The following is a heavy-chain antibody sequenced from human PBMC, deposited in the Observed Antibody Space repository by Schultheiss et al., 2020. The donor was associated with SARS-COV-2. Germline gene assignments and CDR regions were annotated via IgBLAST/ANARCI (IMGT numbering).Heavy chain of an antibody. J-gene: IGHJ4*02. CDR3: AKDLLWWSAIDY. CDR1: GFTFSSYG. CDR2: ISYDGSNK. V-gene: IGHV3-30*18. D-gene: IGHD2-8*02. Sequence: GESLKISCAASGFTFSSYGMHWVRQAPGKGLEWVAVISYDGSNKYYADSVKGRFTISRDNSKNMLYLQMNSLRAEDTAIYYCAKDLLWWSAIDYWGQGTLVTVSS.